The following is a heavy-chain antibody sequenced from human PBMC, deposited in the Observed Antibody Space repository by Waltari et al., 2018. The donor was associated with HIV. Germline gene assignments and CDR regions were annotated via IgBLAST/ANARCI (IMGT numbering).Heavy chain of an antibody. D-gene: IGHD6-19*01. V-gene: IGHV3-72*01. CDR2: DRKKAYRDAT. CDR1: GFTFSDHY. CDR3: ARAGCTVAGYDCGMDV. Sequence: EVQLVESGGGLVKPGGSLRLSWAASGFTFSDHYMDWVRQASGKVLGCVARDRKKAYRDATSYAASVKGRVTISRDESTNSRYLEMNSLKTEDTAVYYCARAGCTVAGYDCGMDVWGRGTTVTVSS. J-gene: IGHJ6*02.